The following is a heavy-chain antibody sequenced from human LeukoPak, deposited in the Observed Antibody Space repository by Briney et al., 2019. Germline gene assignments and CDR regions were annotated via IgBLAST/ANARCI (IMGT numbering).Heavy chain of an antibody. Sequence: ASVKVSCKASGYTFTSYDINWVRQATGQGLEWMGWMNPNRGNTGYAQKFQGRVTMTRNTSISTAYMELSSLRSEDTAVYYCARDQGYQLLYGNYYYYGMDVWGQGTTVTVSS. V-gene: IGHV1-8*01. D-gene: IGHD2-2*02. J-gene: IGHJ6*02. CDR2: MNPNRGNT. CDR1: GYTFTSYD. CDR3: ARDQGYQLLYGNYYYYGMDV.